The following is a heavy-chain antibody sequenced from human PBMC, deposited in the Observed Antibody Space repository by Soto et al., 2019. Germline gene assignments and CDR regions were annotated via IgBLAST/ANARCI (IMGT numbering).Heavy chain of an antibody. CDR1: GGSISSYY. J-gene: IGHJ3*02. Sequence: QVQLQESGPGLVKPSETLSLTCTVSGGSISSYYWSWIRQPPGKGLEWIGYIYYSGSTNYNPSLKSRVTISVDTSKNHFSLKLGSVTAADTAVYYCARGLGVTTYSGAFDIWGQGTMVTVSS. CDR2: IYYSGST. V-gene: IGHV4-59*01. D-gene: IGHD4-17*01. CDR3: ARGLGVTTYSGAFDI.